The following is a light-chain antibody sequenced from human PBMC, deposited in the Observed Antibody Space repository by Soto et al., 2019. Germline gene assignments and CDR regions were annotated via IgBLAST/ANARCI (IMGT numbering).Light chain of an antibody. CDR2: SNT. CDR1: SPNIGSKS. CDR3: AAWDDSLNGGV. V-gene: IGLV1-44*01. J-gene: IGLJ3*02. Sequence: QSVLTQPPSASGTPGQRVTISCSGSSPNIGSKSVSWYQQVPGTAPKLLIFSNTLRPSGVPERFSGSTSGTSASLAISGLQSEDEADYYCAAWDDSLNGGVFGGGTKLTVL.